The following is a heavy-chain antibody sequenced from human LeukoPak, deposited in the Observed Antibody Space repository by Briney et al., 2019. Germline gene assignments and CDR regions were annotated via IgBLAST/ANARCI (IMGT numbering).Heavy chain of an antibody. CDR3: ARSSYYYGMDV. Sequence: SEALSLTCTVSGVSISSYYWSWIRQPPGKGLEWIGEINHSGSTNYNPSLKSRVTISVDTSKNQFSLKLSSVTAADTAVYYCARSSYYYGMDVWGQGTTVTVSS. V-gene: IGHV4-34*01. CDR1: GVSISSYY. J-gene: IGHJ6*02. CDR2: INHSGST.